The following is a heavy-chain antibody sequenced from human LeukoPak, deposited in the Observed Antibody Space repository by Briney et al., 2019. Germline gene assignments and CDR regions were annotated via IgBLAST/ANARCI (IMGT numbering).Heavy chain of an antibody. CDR1: GYTFTGYY. CDR3: ARPLSGYDYTDFDY. CDR2: INPNSGGT. V-gene: IGHV1-2*02. Sequence: ASVKVSCKASGYTFTGYYMHWVRQAPGQGLEWMGWINPNSGGTNYAQKFQGRVTMTRDTSISTAYMELSRLRSDDTAVYYCARPLSGYDYTDFDYWGQGTLLTVSS. J-gene: IGHJ4*02. D-gene: IGHD5-12*01.